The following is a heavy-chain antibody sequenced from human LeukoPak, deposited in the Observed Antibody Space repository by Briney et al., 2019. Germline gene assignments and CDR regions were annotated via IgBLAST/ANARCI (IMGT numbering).Heavy chain of an antibody. CDR3: AKSPGIGTYGDRSTAVDY. V-gene: IGHV3-30*18. CDR2: ISYDGTNK. D-gene: IGHD4-17*01. CDR1: GFSFSYYG. J-gene: IGHJ4*02. Sequence: GRSLRLSCSASGFSFSYYGFHWVRQAPGKGLEWVALISYDGTNKYYADSVKGRFTISRDNSKNTLFLQVNSLRAEDTAVYYCAKSPGIGTYGDRSTAVDYWGQGTLVTVSS.